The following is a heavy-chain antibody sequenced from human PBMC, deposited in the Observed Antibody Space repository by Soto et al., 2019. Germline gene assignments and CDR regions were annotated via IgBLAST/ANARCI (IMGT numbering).Heavy chain of an antibody. CDR3: ARVSNSPYDSSGYYVDY. V-gene: IGHV3-66*01. CDR1: GFTVSSNY. D-gene: IGHD3-22*01. Sequence: EVQLVESGGGLVQPGGSLRLSCAASGFTVSSNYMSWVRQAPGKGLEWVSVIYSGGSTYYADSVKGRFTISRDNSKNTLYLLMNSLRAEDTAMYYCARVSNSPYDSSGYYVDYWGQGTLVTVSS. J-gene: IGHJ4*02. CDR2: IYSGGST.